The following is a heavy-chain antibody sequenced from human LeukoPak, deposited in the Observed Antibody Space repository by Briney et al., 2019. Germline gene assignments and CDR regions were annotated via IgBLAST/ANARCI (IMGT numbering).Heavy chain of an antibody. CDR3: ARVVGDYIWGSYSYYYYMDV. V-gene: IGHV1-46*01. Sequence: ASVKVSCKASGYAFTSYYIHWVRHAPGQGLEWMGIINPSGGSTSYAQKFQGRVTMTRDTSTSTVYMELSSLRSEDTAVYYCARVVGDYIWGSYSYYYYMDVWGKGTTVTVSS. CDR2: INPSGGST. D-gene: IGHD3-16*01. CDR1: GYAFTSYY. J-gene: IGHJ6*03.